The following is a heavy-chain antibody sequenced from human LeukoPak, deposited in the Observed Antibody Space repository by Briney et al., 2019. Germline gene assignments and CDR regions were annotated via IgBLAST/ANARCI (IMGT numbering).Heavy chain of an antibody. CDR1: GGSISSSSYY. Sequence: KPSETLSLTCTVSGGSISSSSYYWGWIRQPPGKGLEWIGSIYYSGSTYYNPSLKSRVTISVDTSKNQFSLKLSSVTAADTAVYYCARFSPNIAAVYWGQGTLVTVSS. D-gene: IGHD6-13*01. CDR2: IYYSGST. CDR3: ARFSPNIAAVY. J-gene: IGHJ4*02. V-gene: IGHV4-39*07.